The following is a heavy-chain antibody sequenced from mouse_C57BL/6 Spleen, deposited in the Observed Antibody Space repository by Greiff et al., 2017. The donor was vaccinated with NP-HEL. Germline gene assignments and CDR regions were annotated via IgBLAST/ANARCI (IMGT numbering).Heavy chain of an antibody. CDR2: IWSGGST. CDR3: ARNPRPNQYYYAMDY. V-gene: IGHV2-2*01. D-gene: IGHD3-1*01. J-gene: IGHJ4*01. Sequence: VKLMESGPGLVQPSQSLSITCTVSGFSLTSYGVHWVRQSPGTGLEWLGVIWSGGSTDYNAGFISRLSISKDNSKSQVFFKMNSLQADDTAIYYCARNPRPNQYYYAMDYWGQGTSVTVSS. CDR1: GFSLTSYG.